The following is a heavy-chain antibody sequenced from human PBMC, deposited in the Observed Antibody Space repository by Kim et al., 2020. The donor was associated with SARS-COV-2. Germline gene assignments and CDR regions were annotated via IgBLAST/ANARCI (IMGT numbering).Heavy chain of an antibody. V-gene: IGHV4-39*01. CDR2: FYYSGST. CDR3: ARHCLPTGRRDLIFYGSGSPPRGGFDS. J-gene: IGHJ4*02. Sequence: SETLSLTCTVSGASITSSNYYWGWIRQPPGKGLEWIGSFYYSGSTYYNPSLKSRVTISVDTSKNQFSLRLTSVTAADTALYYCARHCLPTGRRDLIFYGSGSPPRGGFDSWGQGTLVTVSS. D-gene: IGHD3-10*01. CDR1: GASITSSNYY.